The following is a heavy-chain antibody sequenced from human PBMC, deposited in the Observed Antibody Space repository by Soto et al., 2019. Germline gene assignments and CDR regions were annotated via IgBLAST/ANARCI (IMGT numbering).Heavy chain of an antibody. V-gene: IGHV3-30*18. CDR2: ISYDGRNK. Sequence: GGSLRLSCSASGFIFSRYGMHWVRQAPGKGLEGVAVISYDGRNKYYTSSVKGRFTISRDNSKNTPFLQMSSLRTEDTAVYFCAKTDRKLPLWFTIGDVWGQGTTVTVSS. CDR3: AKTDRKLPLWFTIGDV. J-gene: IGHJ6*02. CDR1: GFIFSRYG. D-gene: IGHD3-10*01.